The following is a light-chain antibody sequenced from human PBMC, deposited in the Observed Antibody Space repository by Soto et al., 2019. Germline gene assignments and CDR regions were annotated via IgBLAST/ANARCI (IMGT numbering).Light chain of an antibody. J-gene: IGKJ4*01. V-gene: IGKV3-15*01. CDR3: QQYYDWPLT. CDR2: GAS. CDR1: QTVADS. Sequence: ETVMTQSPATLSVSPGERATLSCRASQTVADSLVWYQQKPGQPPRPLIKGASTRATGIPATFSGSGSGTEFTLTISSLQSEDFAVYYCQQYYDWPLTFGGGTKVDIK.